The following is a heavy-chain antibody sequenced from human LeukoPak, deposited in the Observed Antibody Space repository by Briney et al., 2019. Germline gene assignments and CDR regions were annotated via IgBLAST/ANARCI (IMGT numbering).Heavy chain of an antibody. CDR2: INHSGST. J-gene: IGHJ6*03. D-gene: IGHD3-22*01. V-gene: IGHV4-34*01. CDR3: ARGALHYYDSSGYYYYYYYMDV. Sequence: SETLSLTCAVYGGSFSGYYWSWIRQPPGKGLEWIGEINHSGSTNYNPSLKSRVTISVDTSKNQFSLKLSSVTAADTAVYYCARGALHYYDSSGYYYYYYYMDVWGKGTTVTVSS. CDR1: GGSFSGYY.